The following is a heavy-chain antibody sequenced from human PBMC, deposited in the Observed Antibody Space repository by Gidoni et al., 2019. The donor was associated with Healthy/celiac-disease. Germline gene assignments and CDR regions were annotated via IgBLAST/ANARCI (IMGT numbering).Heavy chain of an antibody. CDR2: ISSSSSYI. CDR1: GFTFSSYS. V-gene: IGHV3-21*01. CDR3: ARDEGNYADFNWFDP. J-gene: IGHJ5*02. Sequence: EVQLVESGGGLVKPGGSLRLSCAASGFTFSSYSMNWVRQAPGKGLEWVSSISSSSSYIYYADAVKGRFTISRDNAKNSLYLQMNSLRAEDTAVYYCARDEGNYADFNWFDPWGQGTLVTVSS. D-gene: IGHD4-4*01.